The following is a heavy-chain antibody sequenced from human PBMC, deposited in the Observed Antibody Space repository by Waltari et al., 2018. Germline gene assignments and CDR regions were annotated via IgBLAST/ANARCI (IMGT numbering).Heavy chain of an antibody. J-gene: IGHJ4*02. D-gene: IGHD6-13*01. CDR3: ARGVWAAAGTDY. CDR2: IIPILGIA. Sequence: QVQLVQSGAEVKKPGSSVKVSCKASGGPFSRYAISWMRQAPGQGLEWMGRIIPILGIANYAQKFQGRVTITADKSTSTAYMELSSLRSEDTAVYYCARGVWAAAGTDYWGQGTLVTVSS. CDR1: GGPFSRYA. V-gene: IGHV1-69*04.